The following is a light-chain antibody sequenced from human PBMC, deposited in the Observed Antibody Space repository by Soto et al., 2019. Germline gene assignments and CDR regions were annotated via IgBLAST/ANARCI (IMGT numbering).Light chain of an antibody. Sequence: QSVLAQPPSASGSPGQSVTISCTGTSSDVGAYNYVSWYQQHPGKAPKLLIYEVTQRPSGVPDRFSGSKSGSTASLTVSGLQAEDEAHYYCASYEGNKNVVVFGGGTKLTVL. CDR1: SSDVGAYNY. V-gene: IGLV2-8*01. CDR2: EVT. J-gene: IGLJ2*01. CDR3: ASYEGNKNVVV.